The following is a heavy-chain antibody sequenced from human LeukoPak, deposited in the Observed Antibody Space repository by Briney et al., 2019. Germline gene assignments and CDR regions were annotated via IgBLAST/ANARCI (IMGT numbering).Heavy chain of an antibody. D-gene: IGHD5-18*01. CDR3: ARGETAMVTLFDY. CDR2: IYYSGST. CDR1: GGSISSYY. J-gene: IGHJ4*02. Sequence: RPSETLSLTCTVSGGSISSYYWSWIRQPPGKGLEWIGYIYYSGSTNYNPSLKSRVTISVDTSKNQFSLKLSSVTAADTAVYYCARGETAMVTLFDYWGQGTLVTVSS. V-gene: IGHV4-59*01.